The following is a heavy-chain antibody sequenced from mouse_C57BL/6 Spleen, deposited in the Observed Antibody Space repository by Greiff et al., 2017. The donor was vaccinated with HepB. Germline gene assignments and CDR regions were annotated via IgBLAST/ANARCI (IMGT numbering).Heavy chain of an antibody. J-gene: IGHJ2*01. D-gene: IGHD1-1*01. Sequence: VQLQQSGAELAKPGASVKLSCKASGYTFTSYWMHWVKQRPGQGLEWIGYINPSSGYPKYNQKFKDKATLTADKSSSTAYMQLSSLTYEDSAVYYCASPDYYGSSLFDYWGQGTTLTVSS. CDR2: INPSSGYP. V-gene: IGHV1-7*01. CDR1: GYTFTSYW. CDR3: ASPDYYGSSLFDY.